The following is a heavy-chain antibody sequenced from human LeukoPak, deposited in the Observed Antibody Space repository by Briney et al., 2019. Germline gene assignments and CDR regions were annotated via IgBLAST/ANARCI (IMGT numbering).Heavy chain of an antibody. V-gene: IGHV1-69*04. Sequence: SVKVSCKASGGTFSSYAISWVRQAPGQGLEWMGRIIPILGIANYAQKFQGRVTITADKSTSTAYMELSSLRSEDTAVYYCAREGDTAMAKPSDYWGQGTLATVSS. CDR3: AREGDTAMAKPSDY. J-gene: IGHJ4*02. CDR1: GGTFSSYA. D-gene: IGHD5-18*01. CDR2: IIPILGIA.